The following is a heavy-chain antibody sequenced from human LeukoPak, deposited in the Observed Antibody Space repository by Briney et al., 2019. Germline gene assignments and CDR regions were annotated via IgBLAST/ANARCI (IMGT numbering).Heavy chain of an antibody. V-gene: IGHV3-9*01. Sequence: PGRSLRLSCAASGFTFDDYAMHWVRQAPGKGLEWVSGISWNSGSIVYADSVKGRFTISRDNAKNSLYLHMNSLRAEDTAVYYCAKEGYYSGYCSSTSCYNIGPFDYWGQGTLVTVSS. CDR3: AKEGYYSGYCSSTSCYNIGPFDY. CDR1: GFTFDDYA. CDR2: ISWNSGSI. D-gene: IGHD2-2*02. J-gene: IGHJ4*02.